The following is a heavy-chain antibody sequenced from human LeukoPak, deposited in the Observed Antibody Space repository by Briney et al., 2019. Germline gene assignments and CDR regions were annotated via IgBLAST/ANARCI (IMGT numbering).Heavy chain of an antibody. CDR2: ISYDGTDK. J-gene: IGHJ4*02. V-gene: IGHV3-30*04. D-gene: IGHD3-22*01. CDR3: ARDLSTYHDNSGYFAY. CDR1: GFIFSTYA. Sequence: PGGSLRLSCVASGFIFSTYAMHWVRQAPGKGLEWVAVISYDGTDKYYADSVKGRFTISRDDSKNTLYLQMHSLRGEDTAVYYCARDLSTYHDNSGYFAYWGQGTLVTVSS.